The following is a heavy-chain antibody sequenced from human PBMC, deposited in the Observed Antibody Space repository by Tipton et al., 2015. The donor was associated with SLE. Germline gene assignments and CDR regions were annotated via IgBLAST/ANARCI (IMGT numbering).Heavy chain of an antibody. J-gene: IGHJ3*02. CDR3: ARDFFGSGGAFDT. Sequence: SLRLSCAASGFTFSNYWMNWVRQVPGKGLVWISRANSDASTTDYADSVKGRFTISRDSAKNTLYLQMNSLRAEDTAVYYCARDFFGSGGAFDTWGQGTMVTVSS. D-gene: IGHD3-10*01. CDR1: GFTFSNYW. V-gene: IGHV3-74*01. CDR2: ANSDASTT.